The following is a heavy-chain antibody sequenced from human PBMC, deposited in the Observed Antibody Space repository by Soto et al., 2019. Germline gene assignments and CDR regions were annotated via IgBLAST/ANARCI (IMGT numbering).Heavy chain of an antibody. Sequence: SETLSLTCTVSGGSISSGGYSWGWIRQPPGKGLEWIGYTYHSGSTYYNPSLKSRVTISLDRSKNHFSLKLSSVSAADTDVYYGARAQWMVPDYCGTGTMGTVSS. CDR2: TYHSGST. D-gene: IGHD6-19*01. J-gene: IGHJ4*02. V-gene: IGHV4-30-2*01. CDR3: ARAQWMVPDY. CDR1: GGSISSGGYS.